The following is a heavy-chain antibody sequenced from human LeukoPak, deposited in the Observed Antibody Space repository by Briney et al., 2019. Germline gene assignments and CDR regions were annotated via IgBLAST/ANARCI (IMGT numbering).Heavy chain of an antibody. D-gene: IGHD3-3*01. CDR2: INPNSGAT. V-gene: IGHV1-2*02. Sequence: VASVKVSCKTSQHIDSYVHWVRQAPGEGLEWMGWINPNSGATRIAQKFQGRVTMTRNTSISTAYMELSSLRSEDTAVYYCARGYDFWSGYYRYYYGMDVWGQGTTVTVSS. CDR3: ARGYDFWSGYYRYYYGMDV. J-gene: IGHJ6*02. CDR1: QHIDSY.